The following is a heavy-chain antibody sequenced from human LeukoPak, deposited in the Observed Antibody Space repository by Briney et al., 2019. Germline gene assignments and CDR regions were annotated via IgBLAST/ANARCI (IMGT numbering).Heavy chain of an antibody. J-gene: IGHJ5*02. D-gene: IGHD6-19*01. CDR2: ISGSGGST. V-gene: IGHV3-23*01. Sequence: GGSLRLSCAASGFTFSSYAMSWVRQAPGKGLEWVSAISGSGGSTYYADSVKGRFTISRDNSKNTLYLQMNSLRAEDTAVYYCARSPGYSSGWSWFDPWGQGTLVTVSS. CDR3: ARSPGYSSGWSWFDP. CDR1: GFTFSSYA.